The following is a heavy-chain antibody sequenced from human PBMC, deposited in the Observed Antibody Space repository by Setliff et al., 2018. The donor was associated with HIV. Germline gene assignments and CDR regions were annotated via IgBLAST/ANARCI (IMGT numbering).Heavy chain of an antibody. V-gene: IGHV3-7*01. CDR1: GFTFSSYW. J-gene: IGHJ4*02. Sequence: PGGSLRLSCAASGFTFSSYWMSWVRQAPGKGLEWVANIKQDGSEKYYVDSVKGRFAMSRDTAKDSVFLQMTDLRAEDTAVYYCARDRGGAYLYFDYWGQGVLVTVSS. D-gene: IGHD1-26*01. CDR3: ARDRGGAYLYFDY. CDR2: IKQDGSEK.